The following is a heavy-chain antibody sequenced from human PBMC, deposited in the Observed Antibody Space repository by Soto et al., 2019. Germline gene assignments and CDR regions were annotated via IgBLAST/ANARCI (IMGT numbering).Heavy chain of an antibody. CDR2: INAGNGNT. CDR3: LIAAAGRYYYGMDV. Sequence: GASVMVSCKASGYTFTSYAMHWVRQAPGQRLEWMGWINAGNGNTKYSQKFQGRVTITRDTSASTAYMELSSLRFEDTAVYYCLIAAAGRYYYGMDVWGQGTTVTVSS. CDR1: GYTFTSYA. V-gene: IGHV1-3*01. D-gene: IGHD6-13*01. J-gene: IGHJ6*02.